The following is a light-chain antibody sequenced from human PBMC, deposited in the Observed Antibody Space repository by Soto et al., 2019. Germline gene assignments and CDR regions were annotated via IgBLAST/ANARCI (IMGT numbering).Light chain of an antibody. CDR2: DAT. CDR1: QSITSW. J-gene: IGKJ3*01. Sequence: DIQMTQSPSTLPASVGDRVTITCRASQSITSWLAWYQQKPGKAPKLLIYDATSLQSGVPTRFSGSGSETEFTLTISSLQPDDFATYYCQQYNGYSFGPGTKVDIK. CDR3: QQYNGYS. V-gene: IGKV1-5*01.